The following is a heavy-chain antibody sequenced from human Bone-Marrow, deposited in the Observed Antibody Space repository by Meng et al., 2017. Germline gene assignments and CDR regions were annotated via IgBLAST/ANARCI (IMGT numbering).Heavy chain of an antibody. V-gene: IGHV4-31*03. CDR2: IYHSGST. CDR3: ARDRNDYGSHYFDY. Sequence: QVQLHESGPGLVKPSQTLSITFTVSGGSISSGGYYWSWIRQHPGKGLEWIGYIYHSGSTYYNPSLKSRVTISVDTSKNQFSLKLSSVTAADTAVYYCARDRNDYGSHYFDYWGQGTLVTVSS. J-gene: IGHJ4*02. D-gene: IGHD4-17*01. CDR1: GGSISSGGYY.